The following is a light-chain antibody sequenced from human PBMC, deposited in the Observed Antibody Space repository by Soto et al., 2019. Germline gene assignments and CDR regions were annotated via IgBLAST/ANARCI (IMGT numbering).Light chain of an antibody. J-gene: IGKJ1*01. CDR3: QQYSAKWA. CDR1: QTIYTW. Sequence: DIELTQFPTTLTTPLRDRGTIXXRASQTIYTWLAWYQQKPGRAPNXLIYDASTLESWVPSRFSGSGSGTEFTLTISSLQPDDFATYYCQQYSAKWAFGQGTKVDIK. CDR2: DAS. V-gene: IGKV1-5*01.